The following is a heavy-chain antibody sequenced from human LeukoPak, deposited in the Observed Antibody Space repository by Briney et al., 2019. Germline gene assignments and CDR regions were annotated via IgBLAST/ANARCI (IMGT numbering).Heavy chain of an antibody. V-gene: IGHV1-69*04. J-gene: IGHJ4*02. CDR2: IIPIFGIA. CDR3: ARGVGGGLYWFDY. Sequence: GASVKVSCKASGGTFSSYAISWVRQAPGQGLEWMGRIIPIFGIANYAQKFQGRVTITADKSTSTAYMELSSLRSEDTAVYYCARGVGGGLYWFDYWGQGTLVTVSS. D-gene: IGHD2-8*02. CDR1: GGTFSSYA.